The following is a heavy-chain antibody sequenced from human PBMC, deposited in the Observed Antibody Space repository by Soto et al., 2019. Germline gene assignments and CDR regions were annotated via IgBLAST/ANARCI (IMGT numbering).Heavy chain of an antibody. V-gene: IGHV3-21*01. D-gene: IGHD2-21*01. CDR1: GFTFSSYS. J-gene: IGHJ6*02. CDR3: ARDLWRGSQPYYYCMDV. Sequence: GGSLRLSCAASGFTFSSYSMNWVRQAPGKGLEWVSSISSSSSYIYYADSVKGRFTISRDNAKNSLYLQMNSLRAEDTAVYYCARDLWRGSQPYYYCMDVWGQGTSVTVSS. CDR2: ISSSSSYI.